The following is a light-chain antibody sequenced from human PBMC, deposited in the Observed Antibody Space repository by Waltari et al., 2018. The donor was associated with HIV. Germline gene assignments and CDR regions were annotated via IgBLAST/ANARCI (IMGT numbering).Light chain of an antibody. CDR1: QSVRSN. V-gene: IGKV3-15*01. CDR2: DAS. J-gene: IGKJ1*01. Sequence: EIVMTQSPPTQSVSPGESATLSCRASQSVRSNLAWYQQKPGQAPRLLIYDASTRATGIPARFSGSGSGTEFSLTISSLQSEDFAVYYCQQYNNWWTFGQGTKVEIK. CDR3: QQYNNWWT.